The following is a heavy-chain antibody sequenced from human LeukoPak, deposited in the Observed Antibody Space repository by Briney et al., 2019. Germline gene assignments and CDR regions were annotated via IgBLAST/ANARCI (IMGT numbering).Heavy chain of an antibody. D-gene: IGHD3-22*01. J-gene: IGHJ3*02. CDR3: ARGYDSSGYMSVLAFDI. V-gene: IGHV4-4*07. CDR2: IYTSGST. Sequence: KPSETLSLTCTVSGGSISSYYWSWIRQPAGKGLEWIGRIYTSGSTNYNPSLKSRVTMSVDTSKNQFSLKLSSVTAADTAVYYCARGYDSSGYMSVLAFDIWGQGTMVTVSS. CDR1: GGSISSYY.